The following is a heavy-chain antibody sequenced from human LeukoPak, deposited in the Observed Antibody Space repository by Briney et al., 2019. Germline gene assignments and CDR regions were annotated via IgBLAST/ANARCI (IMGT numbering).Heavy chain of an antibody. Sequence: GGSLRLSFTASGFTLTHYGMHWVRQAPGKGLEWVAFIQYDESNKYYADSVKGRFTFSRDNSKNTMYLQMISLRAEDTAVYFCAKSPIAAPRYNFMDVWGKGTMVIVSS. J-gene: IGHJ6*03. V-gene: IGHV3-30*02. CDR1: GFTLTHYG. CDR2: IQYDESNK. CDR3: AKSPIAAPRYNFMDV. D-gene: IGHD6-13*01.